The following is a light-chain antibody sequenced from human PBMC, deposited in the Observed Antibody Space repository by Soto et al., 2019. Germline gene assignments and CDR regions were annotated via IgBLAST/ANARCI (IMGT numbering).Light chain of an antibody. J-gene: IGLJ2*01. V-gene: IGLV6-57*04. CDR1: VGGIAYNS. Sequence: NFMLTQPHSVSESPGKTVIISCTRSVGGIAYNSVQWYQQRPGSAPTTVIYDNNQRPSGVPDRFSGSKSGNTASLTVSGLQSEDEADYYCNSYTDNNILVFGGGTKLTVL. CDR2: DNN. CDR3: NSYTDNNILV.